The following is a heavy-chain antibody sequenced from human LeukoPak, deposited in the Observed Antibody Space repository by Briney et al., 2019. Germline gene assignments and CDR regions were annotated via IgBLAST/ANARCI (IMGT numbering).Heavy chain of an antibody. Sequence: SETLSLTCTVSGGSISSSSYYWGWIRQPPGKGLEWIGSIYYSGSTYYNPSLKGQVTISVDTSKNQFSLKLSSVTAADTAVYYCARLRTVAAAGIIWFDPWGQGTLVTVSS. CDR1: GGSISSSSYY. CDR2: IYYSGST. CDR3: ARLRTVAAAGIIWFDP. V-gene: IGHV4-39*01. D-gene: IGHD6-13*01. J-gene: IGHJ5*02.